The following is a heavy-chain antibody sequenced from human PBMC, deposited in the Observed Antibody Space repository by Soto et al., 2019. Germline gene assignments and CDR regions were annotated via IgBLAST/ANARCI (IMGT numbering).Heavy chain of an antibody. CDR1: GYTFTLYT. D-gene: IGHD5-18*01. CDR2: INTGNGNT. V-gene: IGHV1-3*04. Sequence: QVQIVQSGAEVKKPGASVKVSCKTSGYTFTLYTIHWVRQAPGQRLEWMGWINTGNGNTKFSQRFQGRVTMSSDTSASTAYMELSSLTSEYTAVYYCAKLGGGYIFGPYLDFWGQGTLVTVSS. J-gene: IGHJ4*02. CDR3: AKLGGGYIFGPYLDF.